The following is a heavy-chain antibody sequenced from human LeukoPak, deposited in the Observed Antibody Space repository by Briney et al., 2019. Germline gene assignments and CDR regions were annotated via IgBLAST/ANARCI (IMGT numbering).Heavy chain of an antibody. Sequence: PGGSLRLSCAASGFTFNTYSMSWVRQAPGKGLEWVSIISRASESIFYADSVKGRFTISRDNAKNSLYLQMNGLRAEDTAAYYCARGATDTTRWFGPWGQGTLVTVSS. D-gene: IGHD1-26*01. CDR3: ARGATDTTRWFGP. J-gene: IGHJ5*02. CDR1: GFTFNTYS. CDR2: ISRASESI. V-gene: IGHV3-21*01.